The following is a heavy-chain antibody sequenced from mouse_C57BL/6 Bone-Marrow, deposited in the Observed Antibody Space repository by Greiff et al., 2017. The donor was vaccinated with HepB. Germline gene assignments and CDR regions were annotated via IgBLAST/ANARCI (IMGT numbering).Heavy chain of an antibody. J-gene: IGHJ1*03. V-gene: IGHV1-82*01. Sequence: QVQLQLSGPELVKPGASVKISCKASGYAFSSSWMNWVKQRPGKGLEWIGRIYPGDGDTNYNGKFKGKATLTADKSSSTAYMQLSSLTSEDSAVYFCARPSYYGSSQRYFDVWGTGTTVTVSS. CDR3: ARPSYYGSSQRYFDV. CDR1: GYAFSSSW. D-gene: IGHD1-1*01. CDR2: IYPGDGDT.